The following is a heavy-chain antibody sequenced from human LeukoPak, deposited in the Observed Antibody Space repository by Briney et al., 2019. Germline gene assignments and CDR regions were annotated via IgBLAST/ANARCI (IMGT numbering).Heavy chain of an antibody. J-gene: IGHJ3*02. Sequence: RAGGSLRLSCAASGFTFSSYWMHWVRQAPGKGLVWVSRINTDGSSTSYADSVKGRFTISRDNAKNTLYLQMNSLRAEDTAVYYCASALWGSYAFDIWGQGTMVTVSS. CDR2: INTDGSST. CDR3: ASALWGSYAFDI. V-gene: IGHV3-74*01. D-gene: IGHD7-27*01. CDR1: GFTFSSYW.